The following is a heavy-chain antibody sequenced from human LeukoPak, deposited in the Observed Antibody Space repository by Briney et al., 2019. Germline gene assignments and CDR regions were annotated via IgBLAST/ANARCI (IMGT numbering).Heavy chain of an antibody. J-gene: IGHJ5*02. CDR2: IKTKTEGGTT. CDR1: GLSFINDW. CDR3: TTAHYDFWSGQGLNWFDP. D-gene: IGHD3-3*01. V-gene: IGHV3-15*01. Sequence: GGSLRLSCAVSGLSFINDWMSWVRQAPGKGLEWVGHIKTKTEGGTTDYAVPVKGRFTISRDDSKNTVFLQINSLKTEDTGVYYCTTAHYDFWSGQGLNWFDPWGQGTLVTVSS.